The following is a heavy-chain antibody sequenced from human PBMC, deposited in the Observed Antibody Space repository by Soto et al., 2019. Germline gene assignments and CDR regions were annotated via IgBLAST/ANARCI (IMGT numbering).Heavy chain of an antibody. D-gene: IGHD3-9*01. CDR3: ARVDYDILTGYSGGMDV. CDR1: GYTCTMYY. Sequence: ASVKVSCKASGYTCTMYYMHGVLQSPLQWLDWMGIINPSGGSTSYAQRFQGRVTMTRDTSTSTVYMELSSLRSEDTAVYYCARVDYDILTGYSGGMDVWGQGTTVTVSS. CDR2: INPSGGST. V-gene: IGHV1-46*01. J-gene: IGHJ6*02.